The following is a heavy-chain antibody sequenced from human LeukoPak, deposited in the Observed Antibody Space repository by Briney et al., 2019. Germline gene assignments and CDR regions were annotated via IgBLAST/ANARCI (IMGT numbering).Heavy chain of an antibody. J-gene: IGHJ4*02. V-gene: IGHV4-34*01. Sequence: PSETLSLTCTVSGGSISGYYWTWIRQPPGEGLEWIGEINHSGGANYNPSLKSRVTISLDTSKNQFSLKLSSVTAADTALYYCARGQGTVTTHWGQGTLVTVSS. D-gene: IGHD4-17*01. CDR2: INHSGGA. CDR3: ARGQGTVTTH. CDR1: GGSISGYY.